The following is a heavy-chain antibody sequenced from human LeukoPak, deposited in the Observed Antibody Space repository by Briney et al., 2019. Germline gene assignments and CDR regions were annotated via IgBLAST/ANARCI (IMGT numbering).Heavy chain of an antibody. CDR2: ISYDGSNK. V-gene: IGHV3-30-3*01. D-gene: IGHD3-10*01. CDR1: GFTFSTYA. J-gene: IGHJ4*02. CDR3: ARNFRRGDFDY. Sequence: GGSLRLSCAASGFTFSTYAIHWGRQAPGKGLEWVAVISYDGSNKYYADSVKGRFTISRDNSKNTLYLQMNSLRTEDTAVYYCARNFRRGDFDYWGQGTLVTVSS.